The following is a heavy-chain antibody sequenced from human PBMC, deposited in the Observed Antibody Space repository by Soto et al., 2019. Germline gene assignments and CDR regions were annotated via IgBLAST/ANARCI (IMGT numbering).Heavy chain of an antibody. CDR3: ARLLRKTKPYCSSTSCYYYFDY. J-gene: IGHJ4*02. V-gene: IGHV4-39*01. D-gene: IGHD2-2*01. Sequence: SETLSLTCTVSGGSISSSSFRWGWIRQPPGKGLEWIGSIHYSGSTYYNPSLKSRVSISVDTSKNQFSLKLNSVTAADTAVYYCARLLRKTKPYCSSTSCYYYFDYWGQGTLVTVSS. CDR2: IHYSGST. CDR1: GGSISSSSFR.